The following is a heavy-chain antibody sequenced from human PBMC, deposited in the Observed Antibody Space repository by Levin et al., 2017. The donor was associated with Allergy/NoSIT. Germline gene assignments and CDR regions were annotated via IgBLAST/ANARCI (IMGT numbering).Heavy chain of an antibody. CDR1: GFTFTTYV. CDR2: ISYDGSDK. D-gene: IGHD6-13*01. J-gene: IGHJ4*02. CDR3: AKNLREWGSTWYFFDY. Sequence: GESLKISCAASGFTFTTYVMHWVRQAPGKGLEWVAVISYDGSDKYYPDSVKGRFTISRDNSKNTLYLQMNSLTAEDTAVYYCAKNLREWGSTWYFFDYWCQGTLVTVSS. V-gene: IGHV3-30*18.